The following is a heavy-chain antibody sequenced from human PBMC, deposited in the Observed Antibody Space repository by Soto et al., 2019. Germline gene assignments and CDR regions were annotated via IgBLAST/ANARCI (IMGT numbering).Heavy chain of an antibody. J-gene: IGHJ3*02. CDR3: ARAPYSSGWYGPEGAFDI. Sequence: SETLSLTCTVSGGSISSYYWSWIRQPAGKGLEWIGRIYTSGSTNYNPSLKSRVTMSVDTSKNQFSLKLSSVTAADTAVYYCARAPYSSGWYGPEGAFDIWGQGTMVTVS. CDR2: IYTSGST. D-gene: IGHD6-19*01. CDR1: GGSISSYY. V-gene: IGHV4-4*07.